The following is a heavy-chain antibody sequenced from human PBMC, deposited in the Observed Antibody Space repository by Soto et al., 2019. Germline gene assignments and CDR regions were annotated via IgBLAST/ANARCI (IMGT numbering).Heavy chain of an antibody. J-gene: IGHJ6*02. Sequence: SETLSLTCAVYGGSFRGYYGSWIRQTPGKGLEWIGEINHSGSTNYNPSLKSRVTISVDTSKNQFSLKLSSVTAADTAVYYCARGYSYGYYYYYGMDVWGQGTTVTVSS. CDR3: ARGYSYGYYYYYGMDV. V-gene: IGHV4-34*01. CDR1: GGSFRGYY. D-gene: IGHD5-18*01. CDR2: INHSGST.